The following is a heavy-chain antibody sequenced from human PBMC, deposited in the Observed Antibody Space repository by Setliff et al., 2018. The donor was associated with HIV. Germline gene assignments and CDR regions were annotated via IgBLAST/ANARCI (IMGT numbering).Heavy chain of an antibody. CDR1: GFTFDDYA. CDR2: ISWNSGII. V-gene: IGHV3-9*01. D-gene: IGHD5-18*01. Sequence: GGSLRLSCAASGFTFDDYAMHWVRQVPGKGLEWVSSISWNSGIIDYADSVKGRFTISRDNAKNSLFLQMNSLRDEDTAFYYCAKEGGSYGSDYFYFYMDVWGKGTTVTVSS. J-gene: IGHJ6*03. CDR3: AKEGGSYGSDYFYFYMDV.